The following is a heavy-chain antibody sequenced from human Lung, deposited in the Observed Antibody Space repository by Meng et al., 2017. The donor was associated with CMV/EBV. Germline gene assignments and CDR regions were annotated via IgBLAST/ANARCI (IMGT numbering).Heavy chain of an antibody. Sequence: GESLKISCAASGFTFSTYAMSWVRQAPGKRLEWLSAITGSGDDTYYADSVRGRFTISRDNSKNTLSLQMNSLRAEDTALYYCAKAGGYCTGASCYPNLFDPWXLGAXVTVAS. V-gene: IGHV3-23*01. CDR3: AKAGGYCTGASCYPNLFDP. D-gene: IGHD2-2*01. J-gene: IGHJ5*02. CDR1: GFTFSTYA. CDR2: ITGSGDDT.